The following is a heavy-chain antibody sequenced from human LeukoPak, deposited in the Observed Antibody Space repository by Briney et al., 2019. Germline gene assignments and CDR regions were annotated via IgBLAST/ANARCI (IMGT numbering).Heavy chain of an antibody. CDR2: MSILSGIT. CDR1: GFPFSGYS. D-gene: IGHD6-6*01. J-gene: IGHJ4*02. CDR3: AREFEYSTSGAGY. Sequence: PGGSLRLSCAGSGFPFSGYSMNWVRQTPGKGLEWVSSMSILSGITYYAESVKGRFTASRDNAKNLLHLQMNSLRVEDTAIYYCAREFEYSTSGAGYWGQGTLVTVSS. V-gene: IGHV3-21*01.